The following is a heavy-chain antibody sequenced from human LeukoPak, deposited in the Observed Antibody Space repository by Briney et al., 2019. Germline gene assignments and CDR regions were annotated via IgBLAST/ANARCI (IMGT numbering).Heavy chain of an antibody. V-gene: IGHV4-34*01. CDR2: INHSGST. Sequence: SETLSLTCTVSGGSFSGYYWSWIRQPPGKGLEWIGEINHSGSTNYNPSLKSRVTMSVDTSKNQFSLKLSSVTAADTAVYYCARERLRYFDWFRSAFDIWGQGTMVTVSS. CDR1: GGSFSGYY. D-gene: IGHD3-9*01. J-gene: IGHJ3*02. CDR3: ARERLRYFDWFRSAFDI.